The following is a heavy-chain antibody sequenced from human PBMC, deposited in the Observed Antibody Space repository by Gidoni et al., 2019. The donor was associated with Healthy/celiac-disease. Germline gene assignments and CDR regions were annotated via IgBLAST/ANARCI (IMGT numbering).Heavy chain of an antibody. V-gene: IGHV4-39*01. CDR3: ARGDSSGWYDWFDP. D-gene: IGHD6-19*01. CDR2: IYYSGRT. Sequence: QLQLQESGPGLVKPSETLSLTCTVSGGYISSSSYYWGWIRQPPGKGLEWIGSIYYSGRTYYNPSLKSRVTISVDTSKNQFSLKLSSVTAADTAVYYCARGDSSGWYDWFDPWVQGTLVTVSS. J-gene: IGHJ5*02. CDR1: GGYISSSSYY.